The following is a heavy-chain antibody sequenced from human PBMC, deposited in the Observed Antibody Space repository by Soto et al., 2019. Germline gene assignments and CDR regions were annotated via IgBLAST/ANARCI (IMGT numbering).Heavy chain of an antibody. V-gene: IGHV1-69*13. CDR2: IIPIFGTA. J-gene: IGHJ6*02. CDR1: GGTFSSYA. Sequence: SVKVSCKASGGTFSSYAISWVRQAPGQGLEWMGGIIPIFGTANYAQKFQGRVTITADEATSTAYMELSSLRSEDTAVYYCARTAMVVKNYDYYGMDVWGQGTTVTVSS. D-gene: IGHD5-18*01. CDR3: ARTAMVVKNYDYYGMDV.